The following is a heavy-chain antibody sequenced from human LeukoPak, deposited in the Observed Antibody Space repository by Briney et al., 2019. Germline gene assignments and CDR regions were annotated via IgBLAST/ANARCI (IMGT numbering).Heavy chain of an antibody. CDR3: ARIISSGYNYGMDV. CDR1: GYTLTSFG. D-gene: IGHD3-22*01. V-gene: IGHV1-18*01. Sequence: ASVKVSCKASGYTLTSFGISWGRQAPGQGPEWMGWISRDNGNTNYAQNLKGRVTMTTETSTSTAYMELRSLRSDDTAVNYCARIISSGYNYGMDVWGQGTTVTVSS. CDR2: ISRDNGNT. J-gene: IGHJ6*02.